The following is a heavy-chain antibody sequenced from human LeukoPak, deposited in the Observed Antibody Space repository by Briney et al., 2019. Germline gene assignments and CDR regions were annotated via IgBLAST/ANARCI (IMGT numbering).Heavy chain of an antibody. CDR2: IYYSGST. CDR1: GGSISSYY. V-gene: IGHV4-59*01. J-gene: IGHJ4*02. CDR3: ARTPSITMVRGVLDY. D-gene: IGHD3-10*01. Sequence: PSETLSLTCTVSGGSISSYYWSWIRQPPGKGLEWIGYIYYSGSTNYNPSLKSRVTISVDTSKNQFSPKLSSVTAADTAVYYCARTPSITMVRGVLDYWGQGTLVTVSS.